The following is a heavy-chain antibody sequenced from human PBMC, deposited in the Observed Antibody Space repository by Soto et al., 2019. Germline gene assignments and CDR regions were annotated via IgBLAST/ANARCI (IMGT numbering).Heavy chain of an antibody. D-gene: IGHD4-17*01. Sequence: VASVKVSCKASGGTFSSYAISWVRQAPGQGLEWMGGIIPIFGTANYAQKFQGRVTITADKSTSTAYMELSSLRSEDTAVYYCARARWMTTVTTNFGPYFWYFDYWGQGTLVTVSS. J-gene: IGHJ4*02. CDR1: GGTFSSYA. V-gene: IGHV1-69*06. CDR3: ARARWMTTVTTNFGPYFWYFDY. CDR2: IIPIFGTA.